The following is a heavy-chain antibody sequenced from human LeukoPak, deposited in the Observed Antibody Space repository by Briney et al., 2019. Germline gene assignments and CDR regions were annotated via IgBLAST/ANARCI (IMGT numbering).Heavy chain of an antibody. Sequence: AASVKVSCKASGDTFINDYIHWVRQAPGQGLEWMGVSNPGGGATTYAQKFQGRVTMTRDMSTSTVYMDLRSLRSDDTAVYYCARDRILAVSGTRIDSWGQGTLVTVSS. J-gene: IGHJ4*02. CDR1: GDTFINDY. D-gene: IGHD6-19*01. V-gene: IGHV1-46*01. CDR3: ARDRILAVSGTRIDS. CDR2: SNPGGGAT.